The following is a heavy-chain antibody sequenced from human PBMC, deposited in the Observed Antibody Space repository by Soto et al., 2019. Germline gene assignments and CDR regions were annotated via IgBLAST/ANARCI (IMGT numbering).Heavy chain of an antibody. CDR3: AKSLSTAVNYGLDV. V-gene: IGHV3-23*01. CDR1: GFTFSDNA. D-gene: IGHD2-2*01. J-gene: IGHJ6*02. CDR2: ISDDGDST. Sequence: EVQLLESGGGLVQPGGSLRLSCGASGFTFSDNAMTWVRQAPGKVLEWVSSISDDGDSTYYADSVKGRFAVSRDKSKYTLFMHMNSLGAEDTAVYYCAKSLSTAVNYGLDVWGQGTSVTVSS.